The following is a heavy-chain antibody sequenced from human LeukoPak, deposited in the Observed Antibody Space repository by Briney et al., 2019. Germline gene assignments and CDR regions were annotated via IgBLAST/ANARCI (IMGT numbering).Heavy chain of an antibody. V-gene: IGHV3-48*03. D-gene: IGHD1-1*01. J-gene: IGHJ4*02. CDR3: AKGNWNDVSFYDY. Sequence: GGSLRLSCAASGFTFSSYEMNWVRQAPGKGLEWVSYISSSGSTIYYADSVKGRFTISRDNSKNTLYLQMNSLRAEDTAVYYCAKGNWNDVSFYDYWGQGTLVTVSS. CDR2: ISSSGSTI. CDR1: GFTFSSYE.